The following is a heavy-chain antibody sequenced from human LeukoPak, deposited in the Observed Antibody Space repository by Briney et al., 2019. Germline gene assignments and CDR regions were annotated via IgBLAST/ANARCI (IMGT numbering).Heavy chain of an antibody. CDR3: ASLTYYYGSGSYLDY. V-gene: IGHV4-59*01. Sequence: PSETLSLTCTVSGGSISSYYWSWIRQPPGKGLEWIGYIYYSGSTNYNPSLKSRVTISVDTSKNQFSLKLSSVTAADTAVYYCASLTYYYGSGSYLDYWGQGTLVTVSS. CDR2: IYYSGST. D-gene: IGHD3-10*01. J-gene: IGHJ4*02. CDR1: GGSISSYY.